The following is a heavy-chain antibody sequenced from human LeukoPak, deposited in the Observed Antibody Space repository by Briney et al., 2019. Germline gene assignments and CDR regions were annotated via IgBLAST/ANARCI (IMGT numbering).Heavy chain of an antibody. CDR3: ARRNFGGQGNNWFDP. D-gene: IGHD3-10*01. Sequence: GESLQISCQGSGYSFTSYWIGWVRQMPGKGLEWMGIIYPGDSDTRYSPSFQGQVTISADKSISTAYLQWSSLKASDTAMYYCARRNFGGQGNNWFDPWGQGTLVTVSS. V-gene: IGHV5-51*01. J-gene: IGHJ5*02. CDR2: IYPGDSDT. CDR1: GYSFTSYW.